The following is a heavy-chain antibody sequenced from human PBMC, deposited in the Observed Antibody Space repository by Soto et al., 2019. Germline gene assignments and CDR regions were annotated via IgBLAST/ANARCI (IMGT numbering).Heavy chain of an antibody. J-gene: IGHJ4*02. D-gene: IGHD3-16*01. Sequence: QVQLVQSGAEVKNPGASVKVSCKASGYTFTGCYIQWMRQAPGQGLEWMGWINANSGATKYAQKFQDWVTMTRDTSISTAYMELSRLRSDDTAVYYCARLLEGDYFFDYWGQGTLVTVSS. CDR2: INANSGAT. CDR1: GYTFTGCY. V-gene: IGHV1-2*04. CDR3: ARLLEGDYFFDY.